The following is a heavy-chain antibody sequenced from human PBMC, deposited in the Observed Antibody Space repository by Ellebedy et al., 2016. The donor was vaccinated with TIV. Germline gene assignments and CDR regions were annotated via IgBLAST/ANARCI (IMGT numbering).Heavy chain of an antibody. Sequence: PGGSLRLSCAASGFTFSSYAMSWVRQAPGKGLEWVAAISGSGSSTYYADAVKGRFTISRDNANNSLFLQMNSLRAEDTAVYYCARHIVVVPAARRPYYYSGMDVWGQGTTVTVSS. D-gene: IGHD2-2*01. CDR2: ISGSGSST. CDR1: GFTFSSYA. J-gene: IGHJ6*02. CDR3: ARHIVVVPAARRPYYYSGMDV. V-gene: IGHV3-23*01.